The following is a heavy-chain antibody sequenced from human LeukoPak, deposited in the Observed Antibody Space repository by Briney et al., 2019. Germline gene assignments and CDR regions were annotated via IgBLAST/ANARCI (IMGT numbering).Heavy chain of an antibody. J-gene: IGHJ4*02. V-gene: IGHV3-72*01. CDR2: TRNTAYSYTT. D-gene: IGHD3-10*01. Sequence: GGSLRLSCAASGFSITDYYMDWVRQAPGKGLEWVGRTRNTAYSYTTEYAAPVRGRFTISRDDSKNLLSLQMSSLKSEDTAVYYCARDSGEMGLDYWGQGTLVAVSS. CDR1: GFSITDYY. CDR3: ARDSGEMGLDY.